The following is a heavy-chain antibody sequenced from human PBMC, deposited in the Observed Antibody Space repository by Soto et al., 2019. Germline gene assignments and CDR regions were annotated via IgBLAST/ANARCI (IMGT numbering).Heavy chain of an antibody. CDR2: IRNKANSYTT. V-gene: IGHV3-72*01. CDR1: GFTFSDHY. D-gene: IGHD3-3*01. CDR3: ATGSGADFPFDI. Sequence: EVQQLESGGGLVQPGGSLRLSCAVSGFTFSDHYMDWVRQAPGKGLEWVGHIRNKANSYTTEYAASVRGRFTISRDDSKNSLYLLMNSLITEDTAVYYWATGSGADFPFDIWGHGTMVTVSS. J-gene: IGHJ3*02.